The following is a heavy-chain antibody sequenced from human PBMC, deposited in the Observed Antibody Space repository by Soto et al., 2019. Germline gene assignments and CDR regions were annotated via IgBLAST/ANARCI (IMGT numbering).Heavy chain of an antibody. Sequence: ASVKVSCKASGYTFTSYAMHWARQAPGQRLEWMGWINAGNGNTKYSQKFQGRVTITRDTSASTAYMELSSLRSEDTAVYYCAASQDYIGFDYWGQGTLVTVSS. V-gene: IGHV1-3*01. D-gene: IGHD4-4*01. CDR2: INAGNGNT. CDR1: GYTFTSYA. J-gene: IGHJ4*02. CDR3: AASQDYIGFDY.